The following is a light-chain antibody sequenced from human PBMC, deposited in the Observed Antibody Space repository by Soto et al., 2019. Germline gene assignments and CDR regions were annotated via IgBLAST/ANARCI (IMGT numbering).Light chain of an antibody. J-gene: IGKJ4*01. CDR3: QKYTSAPVT. CDR2: ATS. V-gene: IGKV1-27*01. CDR1: QGIAPY. Sequence: DVQMTQSPSSLSAFVGDRVTITCRASQGIAPYLAWFQQKPGKVPKLLIYATSPLQSGVPSRFSGSGSGTDFTLTISSLQPEDVGTYYCQKYTSAPVTFGGGTKVQIK.